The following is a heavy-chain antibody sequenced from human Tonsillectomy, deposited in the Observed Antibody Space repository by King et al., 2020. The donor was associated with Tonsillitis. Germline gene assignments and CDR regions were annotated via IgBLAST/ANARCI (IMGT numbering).Heavy chain of an antibody. CDR2: IGGSGTTI. J-gene: IGHJ4*02. V-gene: IGHV3-48*04. D-gene: IGHD4-17*01. Sequence: VQLVESGGGLVQPGGSLRLSCVASGLTFSSYSMNWVRQAPGKGLEWVSYIGGSGTTIYYADSVKGRFTISRDNAKNSLYLQMNSLRVEDTAVYYCAGLTTVTTVDYWGQGTLVTVSS. CDR1: GLTFSSYS. CDR3: AGLTTVTTVDY.